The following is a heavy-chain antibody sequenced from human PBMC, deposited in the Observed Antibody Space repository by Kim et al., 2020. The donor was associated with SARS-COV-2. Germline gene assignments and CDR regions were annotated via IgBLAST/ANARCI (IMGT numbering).Heavy chain of an antibody. CDR1: GGSFSGYY. Sequence: SETLSLTCAVYGGSFSGYYWSWIRQPPGKGLEWIGEINHSGSTNYNPSLKSRVTISVDTSKNQFSLKLSSVTAADTAVYYCARGARFGELFPRYYYGMDVWGQGTTVTVSS. J-gene: IGHJ6*02. CDR2: INHSGST. D-gene: IGHD3-10*01. V-gene: IGHV4-34*01. CDR3: ARGARFGELFPRYYYGMDV.